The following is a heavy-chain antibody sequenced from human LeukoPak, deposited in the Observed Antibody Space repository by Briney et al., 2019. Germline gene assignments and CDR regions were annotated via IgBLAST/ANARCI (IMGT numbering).Heavy chain of an antibody. CDR1: GGSISSSNW. J-gene: IGHJ6*03. Sequence: SETLSLTCAVSGGSISSSNWWSWVRQPPGKWLEWIGEIYHSGSTNYNPSLKSRVTISVDKSKNQFSLKLSSVTAADTAVYYCARVGAAGPYYYYYMDVWGKGTTVTVSS. CDR2: IYHSGST. CDR3: ARVGAAGPYYYYYMDV. V-gene: IGHV4-4*02. D-gene: IGHD6-13*01.